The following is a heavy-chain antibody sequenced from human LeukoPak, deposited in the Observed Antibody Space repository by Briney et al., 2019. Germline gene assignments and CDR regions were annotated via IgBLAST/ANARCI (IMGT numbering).Heavy chain of an antibody. D-gene: IGHD2-15*01. CDR2: LSSGGINK. V-gene: IGHV3-30*19. J-gene: IGHJ4*02. Sequence: GGSLRLSCAASGYTFSHYAMHWVRQAPGKGLEWVGLLSSGGINKHYADSVKGRFIISRDNSMNTLYLQMNSLGVEDTAVYYCARDHAGSGRAFDYWGQGTLVTVSS. CDR1: GYTFSHYA. CDR3: ARDHAGSGRAFDY.